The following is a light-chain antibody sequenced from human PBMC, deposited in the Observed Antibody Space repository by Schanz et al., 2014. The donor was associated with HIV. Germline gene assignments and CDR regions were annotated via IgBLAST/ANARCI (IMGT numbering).Light chain of an antibody. V-gene: IGKV1-5*03. CDR3: QQYAVSSWT. CDR2: QAS. J-gene: IGKJ1*01. CDR1: QSIGHW. Sequence: DIQMTQSPSTLSASVGDRVTITCRASQSIGHWLAWYQQKPGKAPNVLIFQASSLKNGVPSRFSGSGSGTEFTLTISSLQPDDFATYYCQQYAVSSWTFGQGTRVQSK.